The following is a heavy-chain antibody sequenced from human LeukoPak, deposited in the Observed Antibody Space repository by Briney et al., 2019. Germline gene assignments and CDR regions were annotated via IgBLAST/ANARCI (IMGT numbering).Heavy chain of an antibody. V-gene: IGHV1-2*06. J-gene: IGHJ4*02. CDR2: INPNSGGT. CDR3: ASQYYYDSSGYYYPY. D-gene: IGHD3-22*01. CDR1: GYTFTGYY. Sequence: ASVKVSCKASGYTFTGYYMHWVRQAPGQGLEWMGRINPNSGGTNYAQKFQGRVTMTRDTSISTAYMELSRLRFDDTAVYYCASQYYYDSSGYYYPYWGQGTLVTVSS.